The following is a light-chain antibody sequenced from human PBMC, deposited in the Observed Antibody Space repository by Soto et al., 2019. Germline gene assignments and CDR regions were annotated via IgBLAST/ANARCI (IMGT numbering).Light chain of an antibody. V-gene: IGKV1-12*02. J-gene: IGKJ4*01. CDR1: QDIRSW. CDR3: QQANSFPST. Sequence: DIQMTQSPPAVSASVGDRVTISCRANQDIRSWLAWYQQKPGKAPKLLIYAASNLQSGVPSRFSGSGSGTDFTLTISSLLPEDFATYHCQQANSFPSTFGGGTKVEIK. CDR2: AAS.